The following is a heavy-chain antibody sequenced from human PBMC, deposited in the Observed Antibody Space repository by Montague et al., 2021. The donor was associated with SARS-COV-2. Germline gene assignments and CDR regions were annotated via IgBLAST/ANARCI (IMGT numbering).Heavy chain of an antibody. V-gene: IGHV4-59*01. Sequence: SETLSLTCTVSGGSISTYYWNWIRQSPGKGLEWTGYVSDSGSTNXNPSLKSRIAISVATSKSQFSLKLTAVTAADTAVYYCARGREWLVFDYWGQGNLVTVSS. CDR3: ARGREWLVFDY. CDR1: GGSISTYY. J-gene: IGHJ4*02. CDR2: VSDSGST. D-gene: IGHD6-19*01.